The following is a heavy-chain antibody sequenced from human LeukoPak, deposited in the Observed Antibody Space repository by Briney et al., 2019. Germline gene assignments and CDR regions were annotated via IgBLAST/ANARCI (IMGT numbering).Heavy chain of an antibody. CDR1: GFTSSNYW. J-gene: IGHJ4*02. D-gene: IGHD7-27*01. CDR2: INSDGYGT. CDR3: ARNWGPDS. V-gene: IGHV3-74*01. Sequence: QPGGSLRLSCAASGFTSSNYWMHWVRQAPGKGLVWVSRINSDGYGTFYADAVKGRFTISRDNAKNTLYLQMNSLRGEDTAVYYCARNWGPDSWGQGTLVTVSS.